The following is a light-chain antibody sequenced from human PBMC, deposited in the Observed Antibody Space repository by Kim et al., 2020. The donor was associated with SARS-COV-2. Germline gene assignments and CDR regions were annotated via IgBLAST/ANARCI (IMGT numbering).Light chain of an antibody. V-gene: IGLV3-21*04. Sequence: APGKTARISCGGTIMGRNSVPWYQHKRGQAPVLVISYDSDRPSGIPVRFSVSNSGNTATLTISRVEAGDEADYYFYVWDSISNHQVFGGGTHLSVL. CDR3: YVWDSISNHQV. J-gene: IGLJ3*02. CDR1: IMGRNS. CDR2: YDS.